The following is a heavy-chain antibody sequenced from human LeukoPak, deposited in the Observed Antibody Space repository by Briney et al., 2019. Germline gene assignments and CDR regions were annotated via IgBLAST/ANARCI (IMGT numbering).Heavy chain of an antibody. V-gene: IGHV3-74*01. CDR1: GFTFSSYW. Sequence: GGSPRLSCTASGFTFSSYWMHWVRQTPGKGLVWVSRINTDGSSTNYADSVKGRFTISRDNAKNTLYLQMNSLRAKDTAVYFCARPVYYGSQSYWDYWGQGTLVTVSS. CDR2: INTDGSST. D-gene: IGHD3-10*01. CDR3: ARPVYYGSQSYWDY. J-gene: IGHJ4*02.